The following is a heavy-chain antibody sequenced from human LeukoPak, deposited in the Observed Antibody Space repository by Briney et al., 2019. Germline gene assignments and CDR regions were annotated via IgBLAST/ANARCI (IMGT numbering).Heavy chain of an antibody. Sequence: GGSLRLSCAASGFTFSAYSLNWVRQAPGKGLEWVSSISSSSSYIYYADSVQGRFTISRDNAKNSLYLQMNSLRAEDTAVYYCARVIGRYCSGGSCPFDYWGQGTLVTVSS. D-gene: IGHD2-15*01. CDR2: ISSSSSYI. CDR1: GFTFSAYS. V-gene: IGHV3-21*01. CDR3: ARVIGRYCSGGSCPFDY. J-gene: IGHJ4*02.